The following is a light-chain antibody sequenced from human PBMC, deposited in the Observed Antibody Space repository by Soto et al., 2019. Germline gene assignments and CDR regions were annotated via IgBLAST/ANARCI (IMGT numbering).Light chain of an antibody. CDR1: SSNIGSNY. Sequence: QSVLTQPPSASGTPGQRVTISCSGTSSNIGSNYVYWYQQLPGTAPKVLIYRNNQRPLGVPDRFSGSKSGTSASLAISGLRSEDEADYYCATWDGTLRGPGVFGGGTKLIVL. CDR2: RNN. V-gene: IGLV1-47*01. CDR3: ATWDGTLRGPGV. J-gene: IGLJ3*02.